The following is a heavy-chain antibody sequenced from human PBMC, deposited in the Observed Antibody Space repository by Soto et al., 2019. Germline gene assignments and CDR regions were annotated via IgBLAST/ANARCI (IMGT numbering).Heavy chain of an antibody. Sequence: QVQLVESGGGVVQPGRSLRLSCAASGFTFSSYAMHWVRQAPGKGLEWVAVISYDGSNKYYADSVKGRFTISRDNSKXXXXXXXXXXRAEDTAVYYCARETSTTVFDYWGQGTLVTVSS. V-gene: IGHV3-30-3*01. CDR2: ISYDGSNK. J-gene: IGHJ4*02. D-gene: IGHD4-17*01. CDR1: GFTFSSYA. CDR3: ARETSTTVFDY.